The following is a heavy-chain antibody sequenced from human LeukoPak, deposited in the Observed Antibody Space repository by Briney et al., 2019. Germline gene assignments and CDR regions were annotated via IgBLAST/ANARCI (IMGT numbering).Heavy chain of an antibody. J-gene: IGHJ6*02. D-gene: IGHD5-18*01. V-gene: IGHV4-34*01. Sequence: SETLSLTCAVYSESFSGSYWSWIRQSPGKGLEWIGEINHSGSTNYSPSLRSRVTISLDTSKNQFSLKLSSVTAADTAVYYCAREGTAMAFPSRYSYGIDGWGQGTTVTVSS. CDR1: SESFSGSY. CDR2: INHSGST. CDR3: AREGTAMAFPSRYSYGIDG.